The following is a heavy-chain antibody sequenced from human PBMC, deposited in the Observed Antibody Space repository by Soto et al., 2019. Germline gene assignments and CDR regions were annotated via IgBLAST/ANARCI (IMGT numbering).Heavy chain of an antibody. CDR1: GYTFTSYD. Sequence: ASVKVSCKASGYTFTSYDINWVRQATGQGLEWMGWMNPNSGNTGYAQKFQGRVTMTRNTSISTAYMELSSLRSEDTAVYYCASVHCSSTSCPPKADAFDIWGQGTMVTVS. D-gene: IGHD2-2*01. CDR2: MNPNSGNT. V-gene: IGHV1-8*01. J-gene: IGHJ3*02. CDR3: ASVHCSSTSCPPKADAFDI.